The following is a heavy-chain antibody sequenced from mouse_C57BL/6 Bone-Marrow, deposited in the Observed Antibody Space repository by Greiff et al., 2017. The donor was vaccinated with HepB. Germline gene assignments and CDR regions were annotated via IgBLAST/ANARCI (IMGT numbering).Heavy chain of an antibody. J-gene: IGHJ4*01. CDR3: TMDYGSSYDAMDY. D-gene: IGHD1-1*01. CDR2: IDPENGDT. V-gene: IGHV14-4*01. Sequence: EVKLMESGAELVRPGASVKLSCTASGFNIKDDYMHWVKQRPEQGLEWIGWIDPENGDTEYDSKFQGKATITADTSSTTAYLQLSSLKSEDTAVYYCTMDYGSSYDAMDYWGQGTSVTVSS. CDR1: GFNIKDDY.